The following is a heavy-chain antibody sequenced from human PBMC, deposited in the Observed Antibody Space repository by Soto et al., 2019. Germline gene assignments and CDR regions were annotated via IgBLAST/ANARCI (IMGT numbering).Heavy chain of an antibody. Sequence: GESLKISCKGSGYSFTSYWIGWVRQMPGKGLEWMGIIYPGDSDTRYSPSFQGQVTISADKSISTAYLQWSSLKASDTAMYYCARHRNSRSYYNINYYYGMDVWGQGTTVNVSS. D-gene: IGHD3-10*01. CDR2: IYPGDSDT. J-gene: IGHJ6*02. V-gene: IGHV5-51*01. CDR1: GYSFTSYW. CDR3: ARHRNSRSYYNINYYYGMDV.